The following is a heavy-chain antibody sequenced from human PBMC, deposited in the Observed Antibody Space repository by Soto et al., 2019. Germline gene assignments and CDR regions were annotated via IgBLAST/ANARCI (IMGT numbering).Heavy chain of an antibody. V-gene: IGHV1-18*01. Sequence: QVQLVQSGAELKKPGASVKVSCKPSGYTFASYGITWVRQAPGQGLQWMGWISVDNGNTNYAENLQGRVTMTSDTSTSTAYMELRGLISDDTAVYYCARGIYRRDSWGQGTLVTVSS. D-gene: IGHD6-13*01. CDR1: GYTFASYG. J-gene: IGHJ4*02. CDR3: ARGIYRRDS. CDR2: ISVDNGNT.